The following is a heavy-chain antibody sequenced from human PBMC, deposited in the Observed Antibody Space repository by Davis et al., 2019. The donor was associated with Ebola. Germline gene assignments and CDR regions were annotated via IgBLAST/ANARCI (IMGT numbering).Heavy chain of an antibody. Sequence: GESLKISCAASRFTFSNACMRSVRQAPGKGLEWVGRIKSKTDGGTTDYAAPVKGRFTISRDDSKNTLYLQMNSLKTEDTAVYYCLKGDYDDPWGQGTLVTVSS. D-gene: IGHD4-17*01. CDR1: RFTFSNAC. CDR2: IKSKTDGGTT. V-gene: IGHV3-15*01. CDR3: LKGDYDDP. J-gene: IGHJ5*02.